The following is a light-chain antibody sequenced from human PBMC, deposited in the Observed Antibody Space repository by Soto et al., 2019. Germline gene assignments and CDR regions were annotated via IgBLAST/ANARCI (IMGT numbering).Light chain of an antibody. CDR3: SSYTSSSTLNYV. CDR1: SSDVGGYNY. V-gene: IGLV2-14*01. CDR2: EVS. Sequence: QSVLTQPASVSGSPGQSITISCTGTSSDVGGYNYASWYQQHPGKAPKLMIYEVSNRPSGVSNRFSGSKSGNTASLTISGLQAEDEADYYCSSYTSSSTLNYVFGTGTRSPS. J-gene: IGLJ1*01.